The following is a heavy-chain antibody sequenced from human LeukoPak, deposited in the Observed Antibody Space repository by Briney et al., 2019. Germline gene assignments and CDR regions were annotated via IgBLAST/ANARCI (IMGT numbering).Heavy chain of an antibody. CDR3: TTDRYYYDSSGYYRRFDY. D-gene: IGHD3-22*01. CDR2: IKSNTDGGTT. J-gene: IGHJ4*02. Sequence: GGSLRLSCAASGFTFSNAWMSWVRQAPGKGLEWVGRIKSNTDGGTTDYAAPVKGRFTISREDSENTLYLQVNSLKTEDTAVYYCTTDRYYYDSSGYYRRFDYWGQGTLVTVSS. CDR1: GFTFSNAW. V-gene: IGHV3-15*01.